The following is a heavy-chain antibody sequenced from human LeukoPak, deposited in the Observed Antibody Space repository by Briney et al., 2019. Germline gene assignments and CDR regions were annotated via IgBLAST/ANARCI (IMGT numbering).Heavy chain of an antibody. J-gene: IGHJ4*02. V-gene: IGHV7-4-1*02. CDR1: GYTFITYG. CDR2: INPNTGNP. CDR3: ARPSGTIFGVVTPFDY. Sequence: GASVKVSCKASGYTFITYGINWVRQAPGQGLEWMGWINPNTGNPMYAQGFTGRFVFSLDTSVSTAYLQISSLKAEDTAVYYCARPSGTIFGVVTPFDYWGQGTLATVSS. D-gene: IGHD3-3*01.